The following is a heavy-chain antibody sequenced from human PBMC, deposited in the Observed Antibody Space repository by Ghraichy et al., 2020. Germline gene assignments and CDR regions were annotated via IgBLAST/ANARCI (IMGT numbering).Heavy chain of an antibody. CDR3: AKSKPSLVVVVAARLHRGYYYGMDV. V-gene: IGHV3-23*01. D-gene: IGHD2-15*01. CDR2: ISGSGGST. CDR1: GFTFSSYA. Sequence: GGSLRLSCAASGFTFSSYAMSWVRQAPGKGLEWVSAISGSGGSTYYADSVKGRFTISRDNSKNTLYLQMNSLRAEDTAVYYCAKSKPSLVVVVAARLHRGYYYGMDVWGQGTTVTVSS. J-gene: IGHJ6*02.